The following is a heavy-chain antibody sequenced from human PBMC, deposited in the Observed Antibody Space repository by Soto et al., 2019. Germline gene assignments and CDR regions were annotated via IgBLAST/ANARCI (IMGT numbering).Heavy chain of an antibody. CDR1: GFTFSSYS. V-gene: IGHV3-48*01. CDR3: ASGYDFWSGYYVAPYFDY. CDR2: ISSSSSTI. Sequence: GGSLRLSCAASGFTFSSYSMNWVRQAPGKGLEWVSYISSSSSTIYYADSVKGRFTISRDNAKNSLYLQMNSLRAEDTAVYYCASGYDFWSGYYVAPYFDYWGQGTLVTVSS. D-gene: IGHD3-3*01. J-gene: IGHJ4*02.